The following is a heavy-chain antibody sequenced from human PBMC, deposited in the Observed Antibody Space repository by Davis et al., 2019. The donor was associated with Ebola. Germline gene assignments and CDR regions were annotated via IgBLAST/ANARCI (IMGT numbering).Heavy chain of an antibody. J-gene: IGHJ4*02. CDR1: GFTFSSYG. V-gene: IGHV3-30*18. Sequence: GESLKISCAASGFTFSSYGMHWVRQAPGKGLEWVAFISYDGSNKYYADSVKGRFTISRDTSKNTLYLQMNSLRAEDTAVYYCAKSKSGPPHYWGQGTLVTVSS. D-gene: IGHD1-1*01. CDR2: ISYDGSNK. CDR3: AKSKSGPPHY.